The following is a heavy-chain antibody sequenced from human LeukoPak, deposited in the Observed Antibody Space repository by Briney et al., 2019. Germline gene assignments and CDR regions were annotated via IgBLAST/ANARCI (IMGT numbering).Heavy chain of an antibody. D-gene: IGHD2-2*01. J-gene: IGHJ6*02. CDR1: GGSFSGYY. CDR3: ASQYQPPYYYYYGMDV. V-gene: IGHV4-34*01. Sequence: SETLSLTCAVYGGSFSGYYWSWIRQPPGKGLEWIGEINHSGSTNYNPSLKSRVTISVDTSKNQFSLKLSSVTAADTAVYYCASQYQPPYYYYYGMDVWGQGTTVTVSS. CDR2: INHSGST.